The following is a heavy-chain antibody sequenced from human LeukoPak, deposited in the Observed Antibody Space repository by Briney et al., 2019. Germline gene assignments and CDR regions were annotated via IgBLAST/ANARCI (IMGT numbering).Heavy chain of an antibody. V-gene: IGHV3-15*01. J-gene: IGHJ6*04. CDR2: IKSEGEGATT. CDR3: IAHFPYFYGFDV. Sequence: PGGSLRLSCVSSGFTIGTAWMSWVRQAPGKGLEWLGHIKSEGEGATTDYAAPAKGRFAISRDDSKNMICLQMSSLKIDDTAIYYCIAHFPYFYGFDVWGKGTTVTVSS. CDR1: GFTIGTAW. D-gene: IGHD3-3*02.